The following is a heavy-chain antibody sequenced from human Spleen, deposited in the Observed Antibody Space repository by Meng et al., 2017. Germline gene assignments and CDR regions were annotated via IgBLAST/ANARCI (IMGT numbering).Heavy chain of an antibody. CDR1: GGSFSGYS. CDR3: ARGGVDTAMAH. V-gene: IGHV4-34*01. Sequence: QVQLERWGAGRLKRSESLSPSCAVYGGSFSGYSWSWLRQPPGKGLEWIGKINHSGSTNYNPSLKRRVTISVDTSKNQFSLKLSSVTAADTAVYYCARGGVDTAMAHWGQGTLVTVSS. CDR2: INHSGST. J-gene: IGHJ4*02. D-gene: IGHD5-18*01.